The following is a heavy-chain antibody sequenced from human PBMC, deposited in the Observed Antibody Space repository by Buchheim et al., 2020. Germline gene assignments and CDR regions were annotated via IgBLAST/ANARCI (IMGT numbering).Heavy chain of an antibody. CDR2: INTNTGNP. Sequence: QVQLVQSGSELKRPGASVKVSCKASGYTFTSYAMNWVRQAPGQGLEWMGWINTNTGNPTYAQGFTGRFVFSLETSVRPAYLQISSLKAEDTAVYYCAREVASRYYDSSGYYRTFDYWGQGTL. D-gene: IGHD3-22*01. CDR1: GYTFTSYA. J-gene: IGHJ4*02. V-gene: IGHV7-4-1*02. CDR3: AREVASRYYDSSGYYRTFDY.